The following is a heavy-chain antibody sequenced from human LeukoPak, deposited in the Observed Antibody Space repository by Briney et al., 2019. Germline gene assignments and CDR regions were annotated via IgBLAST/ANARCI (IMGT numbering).Heavy chain of an antibody. Sequence: GGSLRLSCAASGFTFSSYAMTWVRQAPGKGLEWVSAISASGGSTYYADSVKGRFTISRDNSKNTLYLQMNSLRAEDTAVYYCARADYCSSTSCYLHYWGQGTLVTVSS. CDR1: GFTFSSYA. CDR2: ISASGGST. D-gene: IGHD2-2*01. J-gene: IGHJ4*02. CDR3: ARADYCSSTSCYLHY. V-gene: IGHV3-23*01.